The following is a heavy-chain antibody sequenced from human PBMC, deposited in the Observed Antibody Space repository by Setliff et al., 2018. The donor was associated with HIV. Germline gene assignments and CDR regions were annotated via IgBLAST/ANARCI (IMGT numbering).Heavy chain of an antibody. CDR1: GASIGRRSDC. CDR2: IYYSGSA. J-gene: IGHJ5*02. V-gene: IGHV4-39*01. Sequence: SETLSLTCIVSGASIGRRSDCWGWIRQPPGKGLEWIGSIYYSGSAYYSPSLKSRVTISVDTSKNQFSLKLSSVTAADTAVYYCARRKGYCSGPSCLEFSWFDPWGQGTLVTVSS. CDR3: ARRKGYCSGPSCLEFSWFDP. D-gene: IGHD2-2*01.